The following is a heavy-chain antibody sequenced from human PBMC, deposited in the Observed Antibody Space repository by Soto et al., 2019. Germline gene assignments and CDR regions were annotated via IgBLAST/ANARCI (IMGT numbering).Heavy chain of an antibody. CDR2: INPNSGVT. CDR3: ARRLGLLVTPIPGY. CDR1: GYSFTGYH. D-gene: IGHD2-21*02. Sequence: ASVKVSCKASGYSFTGYHMHWVRQAPGQGLEWMGWINPNSGVTIYAQKFQGRVIMTRETPITTAYMELSRLTSDDTAVYYCARRLGLLVTPIPGYWGQGTLVTVSS. V-gene: IGHV1-2*02. J-gene: IGHJ4*02.